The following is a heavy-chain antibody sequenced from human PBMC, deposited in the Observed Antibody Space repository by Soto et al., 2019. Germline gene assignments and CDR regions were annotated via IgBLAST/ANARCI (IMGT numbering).Heavy chain of an antibody. J-gene: IGHJ3*02. D-gene: IGHD5-12*01. CDR3: ATWHLREHAYDI. V-gene: IGHV3-53*01. Sequence: DVQLVESGGGLIQPGGSLRLSCVASGLTVSGKKYMAWVRQAPGKGPEWLSGVYDLGGPYYADSVRGRLTTSIDSSRTTVYLQMRDLRPEDTALYFCATWHLREHAYDIWGQGTMVTVSS. CDR2: VYDLGGP. CDR1: GLTVSGKKY.